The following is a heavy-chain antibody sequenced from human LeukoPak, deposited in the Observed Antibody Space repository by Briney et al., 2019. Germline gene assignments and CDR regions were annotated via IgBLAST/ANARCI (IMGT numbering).Heavy chain of an antibody. J-gene: IGHJ5*02. Sequence: ASVKVSCKASGYTFTGYYMHWVRQAPGQGLEWIGWINPNSGGTNYAQKFQSRVTMTRDTSISTAYMELSRLRSDDTAVCYCARAQEYVLLWFRELYNNWFDPWGQGTLVTVSS. V-gene: IGHV1-2*02. D-gene: IGHD3-10*01. CDR1: GYTFTGYY. CDR3: ARAQEYVLLWFRELYNNWFDP. CDR2: INPNSGGT.